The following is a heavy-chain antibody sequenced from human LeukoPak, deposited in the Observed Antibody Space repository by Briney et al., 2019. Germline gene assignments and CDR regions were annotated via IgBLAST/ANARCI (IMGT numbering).Heavy chain of an antibody. J-gene: IGHJ6*04. Sequence: SETLSLTCTVSGGSISSYYWTWVRQPPGKGLEWIGYIYYSGSTNHNPSLKSRVAISVDTSKNQFSLKLSSVTAADTAMYYCARDTAEGSGYYPLDVWGKGTTVTVSS. CDR1: GGSISSYY. V-gene: IGHV4-59*01. D-gene: IGHD3-3*01. CDR2: IYYSGST. CDR3: ARDTAEGSGYYPLDV.